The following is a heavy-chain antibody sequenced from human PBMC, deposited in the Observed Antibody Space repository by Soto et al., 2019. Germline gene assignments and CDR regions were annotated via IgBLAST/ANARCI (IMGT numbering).Heavy chain of an antibody. Sequence: QVQLVQSGAEVKKPGASVKASCKVSGYTFTGNYMHWMRQAPGQGPEWMGWINTRNGDTDYAHKFEGSVTFTSDRSISAAYMDLSRLTSDDTAIYFCGRGGGVDVVTPTRIVFDYWGQGTLLTVSS. CDR3: GRGGGVDVVTPTRIVFDY. CDR1: GYTFTGNY. CDR2: INTRNGDT. D-gene: IGHD2-21*02. J-gene: IGHJ4*02. V-gene: IGHV1-2*04.